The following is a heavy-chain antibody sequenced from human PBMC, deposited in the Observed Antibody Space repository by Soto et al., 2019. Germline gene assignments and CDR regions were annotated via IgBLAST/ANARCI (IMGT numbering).Heavy chain of an antibody. CDR2: IDPSDSYT. CDR1: GYSFTRYW. Sequence: GDSLKISWKGSGYSFTRYWIRWVRQMPGKGLEWMGRIDPSDSYTNYSPSFQGHVTISADKSISTAYLQWSSLKASDTAMYYCARHGVVAAIYYHYGMDVWGQGTTVTVSS. J-gene: IGHJ6*02. CDR3: ARHGVVAAIYYHYGMDV. D-gene: IGHD2-15*01. V-gene: IGHV5-10-1*01.